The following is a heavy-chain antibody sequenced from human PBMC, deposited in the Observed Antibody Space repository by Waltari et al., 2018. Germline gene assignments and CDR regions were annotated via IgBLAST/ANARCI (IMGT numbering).Heavy chain of an antibody. D-gene: IGHD6-6*01. CDR1: GCTFSSYA. Sequence: QVQLVQSGAEVKKPGSSVKVSCKASGCTFSSYAISWVRQAPGQGLEWMGGIIPIFGTANYAQKFQGRVTITTDESTSTAYMELSSLRSEDTAVYYCARDLRGGGAARADAFDIWGQGTMVTVSS. V-gene: IGHV1-69*05. J-gene: IGHJ3*02. CDR3: ARDLRGGGAARADAFDI. CDR2: IIPIFGTA.